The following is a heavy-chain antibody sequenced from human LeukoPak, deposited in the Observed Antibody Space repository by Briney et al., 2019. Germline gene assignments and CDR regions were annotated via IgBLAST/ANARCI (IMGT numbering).Heavy chain of an antibody. J-gene: IGHJ4*02. D-gene: IGHD2-2*01. Sequence: ASVNVSCKASGYTFTNYGISWVRQAPGQGLEWMGWISAYNGDTNYAQKFQGRVSMTTDTSTNTAYIELRSLRSDDTAVFYCARAEYCSSTSCYSGGRLYSSSAGDYWGQGTQVTVSS. CDR3: ARAEYCSSTSCYSGGRLYSSSAGDY. CDR1: GYTFTNYG. V-gene: IGHV1-18*01. CDR2: ISAYNGDT.